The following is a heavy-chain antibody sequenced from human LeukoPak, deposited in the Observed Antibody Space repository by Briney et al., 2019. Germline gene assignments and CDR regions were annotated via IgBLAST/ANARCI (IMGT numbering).Heavy chain of an antibody. CDR2: ISCSGGST. CDR1: GFTFSNSG. D-gene: IGHD4-17*01. V-gene: IGHV3-23*01. CDR3: AKSAATVTQKRMFDY. Sequence: PGGSLRLSCVASGFTFSNSGMSWVRQAPGKGLEWVSSISCSGGSTYYADSVKGRFTISRDNSKNTLYLQMNSLRAEDTAVYYCAKSAATVTQKRMFDYWGQGTLVTVSS. J-gene: IGHJ4*02.